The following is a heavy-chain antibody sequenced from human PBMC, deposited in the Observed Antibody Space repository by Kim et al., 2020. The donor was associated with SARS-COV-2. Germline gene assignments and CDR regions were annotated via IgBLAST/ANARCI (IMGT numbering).Heavy chain of an antibody. CDR2: INTNTGNP. CDR1: GYTFTKYD. J-gene: IGHJ4*02. CDR3: ARGTGERGFDY. Sequence: ASVKVSCKASGYTFTKYDMNWVRQAPGQGLEWIVSINTNTGNPTYAQDFTGRFVFSLDTSVSTAYLQISSLKAEDTAVYYCARGTGERGFDYWGQGTLVT. V-gene: IGHV7-4-1*02. D-gene: IGHD7-27*01.